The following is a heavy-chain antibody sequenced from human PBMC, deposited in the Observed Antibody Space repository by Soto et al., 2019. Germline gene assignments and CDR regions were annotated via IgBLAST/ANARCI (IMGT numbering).Heavy chain of an antibody. Sequence: GGSLRLSCAASGFIFSYYGMHWVRQAPGKGLEWVAVIWYDGSNKYYADSVKGRFTISRDNSKNTLYLQMNSLRAEDTAVYYCERDLGGGSYGSFDIWGQGTMVTVSS. D-gene: IGHD1-26*01. J-gene: IGHJ3*02. CDR1: GFIFSYYG. CDR2: IWYDGSNK. CDR3: ERDLGGGSYGSFDI. V-gene: IGHV3-33*01.